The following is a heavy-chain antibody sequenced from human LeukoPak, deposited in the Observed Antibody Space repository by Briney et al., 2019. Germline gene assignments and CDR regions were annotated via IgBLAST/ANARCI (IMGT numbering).Heavy chain of an antibody. Sequence: KISCKGSGYSFASYWIGWVRQAPGQGLEWMGGIIPIFGTANYAQKFQGRVTITADESTSTAYMELSSLRSEDTAVYYCAREIPYCSSTSCPYYYYGMDVWGQGTTVTVSS. CDR2: IIPIFGTA. J-gene: IGHJ6*02. CDR1: GYSFASYW. D-gene: IGHD2-2*01. V-gene: IGHV1-69*01. CDR3: AREIPYCSSTSCPYYYYGMDV.